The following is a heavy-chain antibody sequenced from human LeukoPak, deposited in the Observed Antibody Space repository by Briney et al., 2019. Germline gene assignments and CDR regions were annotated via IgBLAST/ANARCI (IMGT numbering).Heavy chain of an antibody. Sequence: ASAKVSCKASGYTFTGYYMHWVRQAPGQGLEWMGWINTNSGGTNYAQKFQGRVTMTRDTSISTACMELSRLRSDDTAVYYYARGPYYYDSSGLGAFDIWGQGTMVTVSS. CDR1: GYTFTGYY. D-gene: IGHD3-22*01. CDR2: INTNSGGT. V-gene: IGHV1-2*02. CDR3: ARGPYYYDSSGLGAFDI. J-gene: IGHJ3*02.